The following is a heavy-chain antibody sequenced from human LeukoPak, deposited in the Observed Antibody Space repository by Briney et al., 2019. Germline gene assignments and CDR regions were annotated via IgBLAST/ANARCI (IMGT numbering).Heavy chain of an antibody. CDR3: AKGVGGSANYYYMDV. J-gene: IGHJ6*03. CDR1: GFTFSSYA. D-gene: IGHD3-10*01. V-gene: IGHV3-30*04. Sequence: GRSLRLSCAASGFTFSSYAMHWVRQAPGKGLEWVAVIRNDGSNQYYADSVTGRFTISRDDSKNALNLQMNSLRPEDTAVYYCAKGVGGSANYYYMDVWGKGTTVIVSS. CDR2: IRNDGSNQ.